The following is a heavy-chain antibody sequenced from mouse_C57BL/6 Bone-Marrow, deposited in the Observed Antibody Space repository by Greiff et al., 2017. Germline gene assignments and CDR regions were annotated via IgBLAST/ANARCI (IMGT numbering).Heavy chain of an antibody. CDR3: GRRNGLGY. J-gene: IGHJ2*01. Sequence: VQLQQSGAELARPGASVKLSCKASGYTFTSYGISWVKQRPGQGLEWIGEIYPRSGNTYYNEKFKGKATLTADKSSSTAYMELRSRTSEDSAVYVCGRRNGLGYWGQGTTLSVS. V-gene: IGHV1-81*01. CDR1: GYTFTSYG. CDR2: IYPRSGNT. D-gene: IGHD1-1*01.